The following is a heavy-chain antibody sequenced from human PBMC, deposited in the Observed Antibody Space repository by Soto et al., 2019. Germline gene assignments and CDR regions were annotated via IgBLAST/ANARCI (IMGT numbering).Heavy chain of an antibody. CDR1: GFNFSGSA. D-gene: IGHD1-26*01. V-gene: IGHV3-73*01. CDR2: IRTRSKKFAT. J-gene: IGHJ4*02. CDR3: TGRVGVSLQVF. Sequence: EVQLVESGGGLVQPGGSLKLSCAGLGFNFSGSALHWVRQPSGKGLEWVGRIRTRSKKFATSYATSVRGRFSRSREDSKKTTALQMNSSIDDDPGVFFCTGRVGVSLQVFWGQGTLVTVSS.